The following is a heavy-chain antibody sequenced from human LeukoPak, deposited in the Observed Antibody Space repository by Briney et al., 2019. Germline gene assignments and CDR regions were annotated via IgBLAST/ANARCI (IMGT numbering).Heavy chain of an antibody. J-gene: IGHJ4*02. D-gene: IGHD2-2*01. CDR3: ARVYGCSSTSCYDWPFDY. CDR1: GGSFSGYY. Sequence: SETLSLTCAVYGGSFSGYYWRCIRQPPGKGLEWIGEINHSGSTNYNPSLKSRVTISVDTSKNQFSLKLSSVTAADTAVYYCARVYGCSSTSCYDWPFDYWGQGTLVTVSS. CDR2: INHSGST. V-gene: IGHV4-34*01.